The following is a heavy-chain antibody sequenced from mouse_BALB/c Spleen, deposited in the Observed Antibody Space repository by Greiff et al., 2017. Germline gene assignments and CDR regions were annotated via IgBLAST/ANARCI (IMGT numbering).Heavy chain of an antibody. Sequence: EVQLQQSGAELVRPGASVKLSCTASGFNFNDYYMHWVKQRPEQGLEWIGWIDPVNGDTDYAPKFKGKATMTADKSSNTAYLQLSSLTSEDTAVYYCTEYGNSFDYWGQGTTLTVSS. V-gene: IGHV14-4*02. CDR1: GFNFNDYY. D-gene: IGHD2-10*02. J-gene: IGHJ2*01. CDR3: TEYGNSFDY. CDR2: IDPVNGDT.